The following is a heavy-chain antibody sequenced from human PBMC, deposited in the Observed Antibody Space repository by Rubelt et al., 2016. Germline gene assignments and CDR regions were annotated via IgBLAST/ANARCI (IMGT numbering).Heavy chain of an antibody. J-gene: IGHJ4*02. CDR3: ARVRSSATMAPYYFDY. CDR2: IYYSGST. V-gene: IGHV4-59*01. D-gene: IGHD6-25*01. Sequence: QVQLQESGPGLVKPSETLSLTCTVSGGSISSYYWSWIRQPPGKGLEWIGYIYYSGSTNYNPSLNSRVTISVDTSKNQFSLKLSSVTGADTAVYYCARVRSSATMAPYYFDYWGQGTLVTVSS. CDR1: GGSISSYY.